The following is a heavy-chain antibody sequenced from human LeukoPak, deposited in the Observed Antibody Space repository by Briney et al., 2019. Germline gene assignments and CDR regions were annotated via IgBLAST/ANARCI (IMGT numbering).Heavy chain of an antibody. J-gene: IGHJ4*02. Sequence: GGSLRLSCAASGFTFSSYAMHWFRQAPGKGLEWVAVISYDGSNKYYADSVKGRFTISRDNSKNTLYLQMNSVRAEDTGVYYCARGGVLLWFGELSHYYFDYWGQGTLVTVSS. CDR2: ISYDGSNK. CDR1: GFTFSSYA. V-gene: IGHV3-30*04. CDR3: ARGGVLLWFGELSHYYFDY. D-gene: IGHD3-10*01.